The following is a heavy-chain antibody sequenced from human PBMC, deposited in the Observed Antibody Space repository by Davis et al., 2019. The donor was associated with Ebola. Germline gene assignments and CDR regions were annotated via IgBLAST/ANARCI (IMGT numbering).Heavy chain of an antibody. V-gene: IGHV4-30-4*01. D-gene: IGHD1-26*01. CDR2: IYYSGSG. CDR1: GGSISSGDYY. J-gene: IGHJ6*02. Sequence: MPSETLSLTCTVSGGSISSGDYYWSWIRQPPGKGLEWIGYIYYSGSGYYNPSLKSRVTISLDTSKNQFSLKLSSVTAADTAVYYCARDHLVVVGATRFYYYGMDVWGQGTTVTVSS. CDR3: ARDHLVVVGATRFYYYGMDV.